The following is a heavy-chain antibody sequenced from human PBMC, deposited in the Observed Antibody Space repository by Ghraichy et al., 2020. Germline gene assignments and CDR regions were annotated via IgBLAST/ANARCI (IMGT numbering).Heavy chain of an antibody. CDR2: IKQDGSEK. CDR3: ARDLSIDRALLGFWATVTTNGMDV. V-gene: IGHV3-7*01. J-gene: IGHJ6*02. CDR1: GFTFSSYW. Sequence: GGSLRLSCAASGFTFSSYWMSWVRQAPGKGLEWVTNIKQDGSEKYYVDSVKGRFTISRDNAKNSLYLQMNSLRAEDTAVYYCARDLSIDRALLGFWATVTTNGMDVWGQGTTVTVSS. D-gene: IGHD4-17*01.